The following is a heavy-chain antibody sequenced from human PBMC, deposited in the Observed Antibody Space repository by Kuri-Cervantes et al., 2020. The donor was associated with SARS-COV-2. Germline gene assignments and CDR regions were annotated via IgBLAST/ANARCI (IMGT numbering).Heavy chain of an antibody. V-gene: IGHV3-21*04. D-gene: IGHD1-26*01. CDR1: GFTFSSYS. CDR2: INTDGSHK. J-gene: IGHJ3*02. Sequence: ETLSLTCAASGFTFSSYSMLWVRQAPGKGLEWVSSINTDGSHKNYADSVKGRFTISRDSAKSSLYLQMNSLRAEDTALYYCARVEVGAHVGAFDTWGQGTMVTVSS. CDR3: ARVEVGAHVGAFDT.